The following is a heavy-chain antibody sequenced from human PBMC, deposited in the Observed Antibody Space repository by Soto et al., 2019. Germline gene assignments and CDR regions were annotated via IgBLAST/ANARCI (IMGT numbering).Heavy chain of an antibody. CDR2: MNPNSGNT. Sequence: QVQLVQSGAEVKKPGASVKVSCKASGYTFTSYDINWVRQATGQGLEWLGWMNPNSGNTGYPQKFQGRVTMTRNTSRSTAYMELSSLRSEDTAVYYGARSQFIVVVPAALDYWGQGTLVTVSS. D-gene: IGHD2-2*01. CDR1: GYTFTSYD. V-gene: IGHV1-8*01. J-gene: IGHJ4*02. CDR3: ARSQFIVVVPAALDY.